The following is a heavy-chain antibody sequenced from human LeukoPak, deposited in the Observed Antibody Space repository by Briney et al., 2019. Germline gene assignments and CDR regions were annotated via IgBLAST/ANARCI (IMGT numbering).Heavy chain of an antibody. J-gene: IGHJ6*03. V-gene: IGHV4-38-2*02. CDR2: IYHSGST. CDR3: ARDGGSGPYYYYYMDV. CDR1: GYSISSGYY. Sequence: PSETLFLTCTVSGYSISSGYYWGWIRQPPGKGLEWIGSIYHSGSTYYNPSLKSRVTISVDTSKNQFSLKLSSVTAADTAVYYCARDGGSGPYYYYYMDVWGKGTTVTVSS. D-gene: IGHD3-10*01.